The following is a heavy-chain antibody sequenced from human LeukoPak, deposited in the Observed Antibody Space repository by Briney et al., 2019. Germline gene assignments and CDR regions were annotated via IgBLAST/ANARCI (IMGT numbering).Heavy chain of an antibody. V-gene: IGHV3-30*02. CDR1: GFTFSYYG. Sequence: GGSLRLSCAASGFTFSYYGMHWVRQAPGKGLEWVAFVRYDGNDKFYAESVKGRFTISKDTSRNTLYLQMNSLRLEDTALYYCAKDLMRDRWFGESWGQGTLVTVSS. D-gene: IGHD3-10*01. J-gene: IGHJ5*02. CDR3: AKDLMRDRWFGES. CDR2: VRYDGNDK.